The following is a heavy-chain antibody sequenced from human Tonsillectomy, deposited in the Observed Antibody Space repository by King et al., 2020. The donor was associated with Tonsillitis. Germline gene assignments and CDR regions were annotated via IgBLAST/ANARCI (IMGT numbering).Heavy chain of an antibody. CDR3: AGGSRVAAYYLDY. V-gene: IGHV4-39*07. CDR2: IYYRGST. CDR1: GGSISSSSYY. J-gene: IGHJ4*02. Sequence: QLQESGPGLVKPSGTLSLPCTVPGGSISSSSYYWGWIRQPPGKGLEWIGSIYYRGSTYYNPSLKSRVTISVDTSKNQFSLKLSSVTAADAAVYYCAGGSRVAAYYLDYWGQGTLVTVSS. D-gene: IGHD1-26*01.